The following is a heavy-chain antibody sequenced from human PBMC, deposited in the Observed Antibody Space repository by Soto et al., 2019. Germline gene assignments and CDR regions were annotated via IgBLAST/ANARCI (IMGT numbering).Heavy chain of an antibody. D-gene: IGHD3-22*01. J-gene: IGHJ4*02. CDR1: GFTFSSYS. CDR3: ARVAYYYDTSGYFV. Sequence: PGGSLRLSCAASGFTFSSYSMNWVRQAPGKGLEWVSYISSSSSTKHYADSVKGRFTISRDNAKNSLYLQMNSLRAEDTAVYYCARVAYYYDTSGYFVWGQGTLVTVSS. CDR2: ISSSSSTK. V-gene: IGHV3-48*01.